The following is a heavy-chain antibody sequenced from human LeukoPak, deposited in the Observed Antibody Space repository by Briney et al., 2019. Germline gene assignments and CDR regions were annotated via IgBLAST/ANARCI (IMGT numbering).Heavy chain of an antibody. CDR1: GLTFSNHS. J-gene: IGHJ4*02. V-gene: IGHV3-33*01. CDR2: IRNDGSNK. Sequence: GRSLRLSCAASGLTFSNHSMHWVRQAPGKGLEWVALIRNDGSNKYYADSVEGGFTISRDNSKDTLYLQMNSLRVEDTAVYYCARDKGWLQFLDSWGQGTLVTVSS. D-gene: IGHD5-24*01. CDR3: ARDKGWLQFLDS.